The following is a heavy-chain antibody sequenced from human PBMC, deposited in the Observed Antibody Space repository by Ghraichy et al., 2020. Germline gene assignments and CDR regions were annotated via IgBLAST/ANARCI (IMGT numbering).Heavy chain of an antibody. D-gene: IGHD5-18*01. CDR1: GFTFSSYW. CDR3: ARGGYTYGLGYYYGMDV. CDR2: INSDGSST. Sequence: GGSLRLSCAVSGFTFSSYWMHWVRQAPGKGLVWVSRINSDGSSTSYADSVKGRFTISRDNAKNTLYLQMNSLRAEDTAVYYCARGGYTYGLGYYYGMDVWGQGTTVTVSS. J-gene: IGHJ6*02. V-gene: IGHV3-74*01.